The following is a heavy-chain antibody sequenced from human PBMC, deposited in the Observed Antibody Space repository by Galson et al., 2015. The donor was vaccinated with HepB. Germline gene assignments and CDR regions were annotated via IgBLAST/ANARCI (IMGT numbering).Heavy chain of an antibody. CDR2: IKQDGSEK. CDR1: GFTFSSYW. V-gene: IGHV3-7*03. J-gene: IGHJ4*02. CDR3: ATNRGGNARYKDY. Sequence: SLRLACAASGFTFSSYWMSWVRQAPGKGLEWVANIKQDGSEKYYVDSVKGRFTISRDNAKNSLYLQMNSLRAEDTAIYYCATNRGGNARYKDYCGQGTLVTVSS. D-gene: IGHD4-23*01.